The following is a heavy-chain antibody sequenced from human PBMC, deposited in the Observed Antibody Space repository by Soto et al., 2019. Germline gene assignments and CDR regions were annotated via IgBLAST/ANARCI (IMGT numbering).Heavy chain of an antibody. Sequence: SETLSLTCTVSGGSISSYYWSWVRQPPGKGLEWIGYIYYSGSTNYNPSLKSRVTISVDTSKNQFSLKLSSVTAAGTAVYYCARENTYCSGGSCYVDAFDIWGQGTMVTVSS. CDR3: ARENTYCSGGSCYVDAFDI. J-gene: IGHJ3*02. V-gene: IGHV4-59*01. D-gene: IGHD2-15*01. CDR2: IYYSGST. CDR1: GGSISSYY.